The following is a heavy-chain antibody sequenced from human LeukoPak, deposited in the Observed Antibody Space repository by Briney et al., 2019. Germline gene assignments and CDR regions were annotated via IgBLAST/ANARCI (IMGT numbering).Heavy chain of an antibody. Sequence: SETLSLTCAVYGGSFSGYYWSWIRQPPGKGLEWIGEINHSGSTNYNPSLKSRVTISVDTSKNQFSLKLSSVTAADTAVYYCARGASWGLGYWGPGTLVTVSS. V-gene: IGHV4-34*01. CDR3: ARGASWGLGY. CDR2: INHSGST. J-gene: IGHJ4*02. D-gene: IGHD6-13*01. CDR1: GGSFSGYY.